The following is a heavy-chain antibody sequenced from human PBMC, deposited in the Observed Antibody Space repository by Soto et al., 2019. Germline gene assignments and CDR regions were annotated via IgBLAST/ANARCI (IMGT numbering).Heavy chain of an antibody. D-gene: IGHD3-22*01. CDR1: GYIFTKYG. CDR3: ATEPIYYNDGSGYYPLGH. CDR2: INVYNGDR. J-gene: IGHJ4*02. V-gene: IGHV1-18*01. Sequence: ASVKVSCKAQGYIFTKYGIGWVRQAPGHGLEWMGLINVYNGDRKVAQKFQDRVSMTTDTATDTAYMELKSLRSDDTAVYFCATEPIYYNDGSGYYPLGHWGQGTLVTVSS.